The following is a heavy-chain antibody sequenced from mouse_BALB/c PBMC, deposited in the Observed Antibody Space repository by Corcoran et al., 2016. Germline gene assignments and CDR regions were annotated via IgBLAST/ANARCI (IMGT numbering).Heavy chain of an antibody. CDR3: ARIWDAWYFDV. CDR1: GCTFTNYG. D-gene: IGHD4-1*01. V-gene: IGHV9-3-1*01. CDR2: INTYTGEP. Sequence: QIQLVQSAPELKKPGETVKISCKASGCTFTNYGMNWVKQAPRKGLKWMGWINTYTGEPTYADDFKGRFAFSLETSASNAYLQINNLKNEDTSTYFCARIWDAWYFDVWGAGTTVTVSS. J-gene: IGHJ1*01.